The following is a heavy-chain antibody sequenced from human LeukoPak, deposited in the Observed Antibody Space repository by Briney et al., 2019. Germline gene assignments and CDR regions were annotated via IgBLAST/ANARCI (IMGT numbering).Heavy chain of an antibody. CDR1: RFSLHSYS. J-gene: IGHJ3*01. CDR2: LSGSGQNA. CDR3: AKINDYGALDGCDF. Sequence: PGGSLRLSCVASRFSLHSYSMSWVRQSPGKGLEWVSSLSGSGQNAHHSDSVQGRFTISRDNSKNKLFLQMNNLRVEDTAVYDCAKINDYGALDGCDFWGQGTLVTVFS. V-gene: IGHV3-23*01. D-gene: IGHD4/OR15-4a*01.